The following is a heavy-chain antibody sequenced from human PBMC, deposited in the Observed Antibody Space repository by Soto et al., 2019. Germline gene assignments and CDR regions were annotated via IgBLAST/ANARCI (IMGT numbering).Heavy chain of an antibody. CDR3: ASKGTTKEGYYYYGMDV. Sequence: GASVKVSCKASGGTFSSYAISWVRQAPGQGLEWMGGIIPIFGTANYAQKFQGRVTITADESTSTAYMELSSLRSEDTAVYYCASKGTTKEGYYYYGMDVWGQGTKVTVSS. D-gene: IGHD4-17*01. CDR2: IIPIFGTA. CDR1: GGTFSSYA. V-gene: IGHV1-69*13. J-gene: IGHJ6*02.